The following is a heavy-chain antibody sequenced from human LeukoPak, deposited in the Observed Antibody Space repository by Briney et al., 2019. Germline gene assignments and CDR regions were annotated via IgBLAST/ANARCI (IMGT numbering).Heavy chain of an antibody. CDR2: LSGSGGST. CDR1: GFTFSTYV. V-gene: IGHV3-23*01. D-gene: IGHD2-15*01. J-gene: IGHJ4*02. Sequence: GGSLRLSCAASGFTFSTYVMTWVRQAPGKGLERVSALSGSGGSTFYADSVKGRFTISRDNSNSTLYLQMNSLRAEDTAVYYCAKGRTPDYWGQGTLVTVSS. CDR3: AKGRTPDY.